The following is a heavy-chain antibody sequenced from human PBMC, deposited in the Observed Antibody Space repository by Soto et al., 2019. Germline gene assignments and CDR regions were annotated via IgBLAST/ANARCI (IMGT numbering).Heavy chain of an antibody. D-gene: IGHD2-2*01. J-gene: IGHJ3*02. CDR3: ARALYCSSTSCYAFDI. CDR1: GYTFTGYY. CDR2: INPNSGGT. Sequence: ASVKVSCKASGYTFTGYYMHWVRQAPGQGLEWMGWINPNSGGTNYAQKFQGWVTMTRDTSISTAYMELSRLRSDDTAVYYCARALYCSSTSCYAFDIWGQGTMVTVSS. V-gene: IGHV1-2*04.